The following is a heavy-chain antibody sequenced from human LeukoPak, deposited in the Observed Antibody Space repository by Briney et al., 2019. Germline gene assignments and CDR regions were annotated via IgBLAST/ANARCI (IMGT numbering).Heavy chain of an antibody. D-gene: IGHD4-17*01. V-gene: IGHV4-38-2*02. J-gene: IGHJ4*02. CDR1: GYSISSGYY. Sequence: SETLSLTCTVSGYSISSGYYWGWIRQPPGKGLEWIGSIYHSGSTYYNPSLKSRVTISVDTSKNQFSLKLSSVTAADTAVYYCASLYYGDYFGSTFDYWGQGTLVTVSS. CDR3: ASLYYGDYFGSTFDY. CDR2: IYHSGST.